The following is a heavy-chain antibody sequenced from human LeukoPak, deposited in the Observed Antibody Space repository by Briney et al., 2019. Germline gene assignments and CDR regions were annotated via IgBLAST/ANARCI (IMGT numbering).Heavy chain of an antibody. D-gene: IGHD5-18*01. CDR2: ISYDGGNK. Sequence: GRSLRLSCVASGFTFSSCAMHWVRQAPGKGLECVAFISYDGGNKFSADSVTGRFTISRDNSKNTLYLQMNSLRPEDTAVYFCARGTEGIYSYDDYWGQGTLVTVSS. CDR3: ARGTEGIYSYDDY. CDR1: GFTFSSCA. J-gene: IGHJ4*02. V-gene: IGHV3-30-3*01.